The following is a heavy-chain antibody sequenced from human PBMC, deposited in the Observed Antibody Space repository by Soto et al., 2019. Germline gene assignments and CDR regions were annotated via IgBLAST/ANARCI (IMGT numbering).Heavy chain of an antibody. CDR2: IIPIFGTA. D-gene: IGHD5-12*01. J-gene: IGHJ6*02. CDR3: AREGDGYTTLNYYYYYGMDV. Sequence: IIPIFGTANYAQKFQGRVTITADESTSTAYMELSSLRSEDTAVYYCAREGDGYTTLNYYYYYGMDVWGQGTTVTVSS. V-gene: IGHV1-69*01.